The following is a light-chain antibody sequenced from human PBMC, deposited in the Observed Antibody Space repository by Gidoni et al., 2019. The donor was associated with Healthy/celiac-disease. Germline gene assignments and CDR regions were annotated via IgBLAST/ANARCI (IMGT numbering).Light chain of an antibody. J-gene: IGKJ4*01. CDR3: QQSYSTPQT. Sequence: DFQMTHSPSSLAASVGDRVTIPCRASQSISSYVNWYQQKPGKAPKLLIYAASSLQSGVPSRVSGSGSGTDFTLTISSLQPEDFATYYCQQSYSTPQTFXGXTKVEIK. V-gene: IGKV1-39*01. CDR2: AAS. CDR1: QSISSY.